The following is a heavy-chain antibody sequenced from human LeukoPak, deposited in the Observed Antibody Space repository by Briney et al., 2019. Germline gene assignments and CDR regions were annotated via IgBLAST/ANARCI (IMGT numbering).Heavy chain of an antibody. J-gene: IGHJ4*02. CDR1: SISISSYY. V-gene: IGHV4-59*01. D-gene: IGHD3-3*01. Sequence: SETLSLTCTVSSISISSYYWSWIRQPPGKRLEWIGHIYYSGSTNYNPSLKSRVTISVDTSKNQFSLKLSSVTAADTAVYYCASRSSIWSGYQDTLYYFDSWGQGTLVTVSS. CDR3: ASRSSIWSGYQDTLYYFDS. CDR2: IYYSGST.